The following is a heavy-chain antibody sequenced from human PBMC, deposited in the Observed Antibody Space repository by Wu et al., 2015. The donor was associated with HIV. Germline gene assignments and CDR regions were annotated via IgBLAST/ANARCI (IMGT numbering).Heavy chain of an antibody. CDR2: ISARNGKT. CDR1: GFIFTDYG. D-gene: IGHD3-22*01. J-gene: IGHJ4*02. CDR3: ARGHYYDSSSSPMY. V-gene: IGHV1-18*04. Sequence: VQLVQSGTDARKPGASVKVSCKASGFIFTDYGINWVRQAPGQGLEWMGWISARNGKTNYGQKFQGRVTLTSDTSSNTAYMELRSLKSDDTAVYFCARGHYYDSSSSPMYWGLGTLVTVSS.